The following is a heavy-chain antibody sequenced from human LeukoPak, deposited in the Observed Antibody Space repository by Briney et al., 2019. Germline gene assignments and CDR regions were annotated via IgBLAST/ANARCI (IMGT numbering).Heavy chain of an antibody. CDR3: ARHLNSRDYVGNAFPF. J-gene: IGHJ4*02. Sequence: GGSLRLSCAASGFTFKIYTINWVRQAPGKGLEWVSSTSSSSNHVYVADSLKGWFTIVRDNAKNSVYLQMNGLRGDDTAAYYCARHLNSRDYVGNAFPFWGQGTQVTVS. CDR2: TSSSSNHV. D-gene: IGHD4-17*01. CDR1: GFTFKIYT. V-gene: IGHV3-21*06.